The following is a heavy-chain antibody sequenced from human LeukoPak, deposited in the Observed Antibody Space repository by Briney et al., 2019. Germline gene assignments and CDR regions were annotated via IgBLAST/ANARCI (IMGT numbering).Heavy chain of an antibody. J-gene: IGHJ5*02. CDR1: GGSISSYY. D-gene: IGHD3-9*01. V-gene: IGHV4-4*07. CDR2: IYTSGSA. Sequence: SETLSLTCTVSGGSISSYYWSWIRQPAGKGLEWIGRIYTSGSANYNPSLKSRVTMSVDTSKNQFSLKLSSVTAADTAVYYCARYLGTEYYDILTGYYNSGGWFDPSGQGTLVTVSS. CDR3: ARYLGTEYYDILTGYYNSGGWFDP.